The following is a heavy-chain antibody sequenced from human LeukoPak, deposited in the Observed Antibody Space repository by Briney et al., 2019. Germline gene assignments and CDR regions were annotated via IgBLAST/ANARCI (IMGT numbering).Heavy chain of an antibody. CDR2: ISGSGGST. V-gene: IGHV3-23*01. CDR1: GFTFSSYA. D-gene: IGHD2-21*02. Sequence: GGSLRLSCAASGFTFSSYAMRWVRQAPGKGLEWVAAISGSGGSTYYADSVKGRFTISRDNPKNPLYLQMNSLRAEDTAVYYCAKDLRAYCGGDCPPVTWFDPWGQGTLVTVSS. J-gene: IGHJ5*02. CDR3: AKDLRAYCGGDCPPVTWFDP.